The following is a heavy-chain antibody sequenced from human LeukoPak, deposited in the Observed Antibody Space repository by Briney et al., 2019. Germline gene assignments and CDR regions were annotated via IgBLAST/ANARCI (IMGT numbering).Heavy chain of an antibody. CDR3: ARENQLPTNWFDP. Sequence: PSETLSLTCAVYGGSFSGYYWSWIRQPPGKGLEWIGEINHSGSTNYNPSLKSRVTISVDTSKNQFSLEVRSVTAADTAMYYCARENQLPTNWFDPWGQGTLVIVSS. CDR2: INHSGST. CDR1: GGSFSGYY. V-gene: IGHV4-34*01. D-gene: IGHD2-2*01. J-gene: IGHJ5*02.